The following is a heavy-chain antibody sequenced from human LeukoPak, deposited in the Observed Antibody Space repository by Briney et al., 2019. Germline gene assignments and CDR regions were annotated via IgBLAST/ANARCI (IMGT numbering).Heavy chain of an antibody. CDR3: ARQRRDCSSTSCYIPEYFFDN. V-gene: IGHV4-39*07. Sequence: SETLSLTCTVSGGSISSSSYYWGWIRQPPGKGLEWIGSIYYSWSTCYNPSLKSRVTISVDTSKNQFSLKLSSVTAADTAVYFCARQRRDCSSTSCYIPEYFFDNWGQGTLVTVSS. CDR2: IYYSWST. D-gene: IGHD2-2*02. CDR1: GGSISSSSYY. J-gene: IGHJ4*02.